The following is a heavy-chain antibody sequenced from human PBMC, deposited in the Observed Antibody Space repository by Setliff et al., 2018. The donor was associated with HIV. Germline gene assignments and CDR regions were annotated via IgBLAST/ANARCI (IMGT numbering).Heavy chain of an antibody. CDR2: INPNSGGT. CDR1: EYSFTDYY. D-gene: IGHD6-13*01. Sequence: ASVKVSCKTSEYSFTDYYIHWIRQAPGQGLEWMGRINPNSGGTDYAQKFLGRVTMTSDTSISTAYMELSSLRPEDTAVYYCVRDRGTGTWYEGNCFDPWGQGTLVTVSS. J-gene: IGHJ5*02. V-gene: IGHV1-2*06. CDR3: VRDRGTGTWYEGNCFDP.